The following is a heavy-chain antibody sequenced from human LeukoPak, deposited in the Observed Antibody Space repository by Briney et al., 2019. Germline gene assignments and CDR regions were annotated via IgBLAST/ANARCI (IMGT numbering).Heavy chain of an antibody. CDR1: GFIFSNYA. D-gene: IGHD1-1*01. CDR3: EKLRTTGSPWAWLDP. Sequence: GGSLRLSCAASGFIFSNYAMHLVRQTPGKGLEYVSAISTNGDITYYADSVKGRFTISRDNSKNTLYLQMNSLRVDDTAVYYCEKLRTTGSPWAWLDPWGQGTLVTVSS. CDR2: ISTNGDIT. V-gene: IGHV3-64D*06. J-gene: IGHJ5*02.